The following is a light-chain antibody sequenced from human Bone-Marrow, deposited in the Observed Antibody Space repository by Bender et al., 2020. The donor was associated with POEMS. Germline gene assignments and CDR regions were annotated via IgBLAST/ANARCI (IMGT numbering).Light chain of an antibody. Sequence: QSALTQPPSASGSPGQSVTISCTGTSSDVGGYKYVSWYQQHPGKAPKLIIYEVNKRPSGVPARFSGSKSGNTASLPVSGLQAEDEADYYCSSSAGSNIYVFGTGTQVTV. CDR3: SSSAGSNIYV. V-gene: IGLV2-8*01. CDR2: EVN. J-gene: IGLJ1*01. CDR1: SSDVGGYKY.